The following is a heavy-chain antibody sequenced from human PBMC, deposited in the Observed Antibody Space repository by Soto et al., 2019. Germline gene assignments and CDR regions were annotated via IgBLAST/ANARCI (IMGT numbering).Heavy chain of an antibody. J-gene: IGHJ6*03. CDR3: ARGYCSSTSCYPDYYYYMDV. Sequence: QVQLQQWGAGLLKPSETLSLTCAVYGGSFSGYYWSWIRQPPGKGLEWIGEINHSGSTNYNPSLKSRVAISVDTSKNQFSLKLCSVTAADTAVYYCARGYCSSTSCYPDYYYYMDVWGKGTTVTVSS. V-gene: IGHV4-34*01. D-gene: IGHD2-2*01. CDR2: INHSGST. CDR1: GGSFSGYY.